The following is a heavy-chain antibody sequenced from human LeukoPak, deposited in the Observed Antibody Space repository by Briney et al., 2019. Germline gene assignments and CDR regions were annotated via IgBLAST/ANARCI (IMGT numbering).Heavy chain of an antibody. J-gene: IGHJ4*02. CDR3: ARESGMYSSGWYVDY. D-gene: IGHD6-19*01. CDR1: GYTFSSYS. CDR2: ISSSSSYI. V-gene: IGHV3-21*01. Sequence: PGGPLRLSCAASGYTFSSYSMNWVRRAPGKGLEWVSSISSSSSYIYYADSVKGRFTISRDNAKNSLYLQMNSLRAEDTAVYYCARESGMYSSGWYVDYWGQGTLVTVSS.